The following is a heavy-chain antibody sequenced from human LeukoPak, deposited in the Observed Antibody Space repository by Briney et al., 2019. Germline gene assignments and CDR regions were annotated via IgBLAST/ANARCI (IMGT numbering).Heavy chain of an antibody. Sequence: GASVKVSCKTSRYTFTGYYMHWVRQAPGQGLEWMGWINPNSGGTNYAQKFQGRVTMTRDTSISTAYMELSRLRSDDTAVYYCARRSGIAVAGAFDYWGQGTLVTVSS. V-gene: IGHV1-2*02. CDR3: ARRSGIAVAGAFDY. CDR2: INPNSGGT. J-gene: IGHJ4*02. D-gene: IGHD6-19*01. CDR1: RYTFTGYY.